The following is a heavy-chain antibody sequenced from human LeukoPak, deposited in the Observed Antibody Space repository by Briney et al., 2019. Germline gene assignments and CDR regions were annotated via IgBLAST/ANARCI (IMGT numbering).Heavy chain of an antibody. Sequence: GSLRLSCAASGFSFNNAWMTWVRQAPGKGLEWVGRIRGKTDGETTDYAAPVQGRFTISRDDSKDTLYLQMNSLRAEDTAVYYCAKDRGGYASSYYFDYWGQGALVTVSS. CDR2: IRGKTDGETT. J-gene: IGHJ4*02. V-gene: IGHV3-15*01. CDR3: AKDRGGYASSYYFDY. D-gene: IGHD2-2*01. CDR1: GFSFNNAW.